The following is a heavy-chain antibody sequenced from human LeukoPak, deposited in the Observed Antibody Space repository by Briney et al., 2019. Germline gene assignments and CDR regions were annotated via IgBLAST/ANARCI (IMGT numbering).Heavy chain of an antibody. Sequence: GGSLRLSCAASGFTFISYSMHWVRQSPGRGLEWVAVIWYDGSQRYYADSVKGRFTISRDDSQNTIYLQMDSLRAEDTAVYYCATSSPRNYFDHWGQGTLVTVSS. D-gene: IGHD1-14*01. V-gene: IGHV3-30*04. J-gene: IGHJ4*02. CDR1: GFTFISYS. CDR2: IWYDGSQR. CDR3: ATSSPRNYFDH.